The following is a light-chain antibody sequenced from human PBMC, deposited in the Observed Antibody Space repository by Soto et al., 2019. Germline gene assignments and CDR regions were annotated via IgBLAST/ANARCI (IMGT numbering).Light chain of an antibody. V-gene: IGKV1D-12*01. CDR3: QQYNSYSTWT. CDR1: QGISSW. CDR2: AAS. J-gene: IGKJ1*01. Sequence: DIQMTQSPSSVSSSVGDIFTITFLSSQGISSWLAWYQQKPGKAPKLLIYAASSLQSGVPSRFSGSGSGTDFTLTISSLQPEDFATYYCQQYNSYSTWTFGQGTKVDIK.